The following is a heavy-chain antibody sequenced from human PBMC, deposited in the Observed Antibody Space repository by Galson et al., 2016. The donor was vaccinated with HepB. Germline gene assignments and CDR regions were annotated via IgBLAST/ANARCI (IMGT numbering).Heavy chain of an antibody. CDR2: IIPIFATT. J-gene: IGHJ4*02. CDR3: AWGDTMSTWAIDY. CDR1: GGTFSTYT. D-gene: IGHD2/OR15-2a*01. Sequence: SVKVSCKASGGTFSTYTISWVRQAPGHGPEWMGGIIPIFATTNYAQKFQGRVTFTADKSTSTAYIELTSLRSEDTAVYYCAWGDTMSTWAIDYWGQGTLVTVSS. V-gene: IGHV1-69*06.